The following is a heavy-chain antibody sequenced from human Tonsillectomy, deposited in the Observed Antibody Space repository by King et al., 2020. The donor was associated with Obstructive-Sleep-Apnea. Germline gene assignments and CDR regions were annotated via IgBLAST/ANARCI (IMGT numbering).Heavy chain of an antibody. CDR1: GGSFSDYY. J-gene: IGHJ5*02. CDR2: INHSGST. CDR3: ARGSGAAAVNWFDP. V-gene: IGHV4-34*01. D-gene: IGHD6-13*01. Sequence: VQLQQWGAGLLKPSETLSLTCAVFGGSFSDYYWSWIRQPPGKGLEWIGEINHSGSTNYNSSLKRRVTISADTSKNQFSLNLNSVTAADTAVYYCARGSGAAAVNWFDPWGQGTLVTVSS.